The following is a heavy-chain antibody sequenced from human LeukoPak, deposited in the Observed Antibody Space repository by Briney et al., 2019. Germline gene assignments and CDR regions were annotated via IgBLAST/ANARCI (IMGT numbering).Heavy chain of an antibody. CDR2: INHSGAT. D-gene: IGHD4-17*01. CDR3: ARGIYGVYYFDY. J-gene: IGHJ4*02. CDR1: GGSFSFYY. Sequence: SETLSLTCAVYGGSFSFYYWSWIRQPPGKGLEWIGEINHSGATNYNPSLKSRVTIAVDTSKNQFSLRLSSVTAADTAMYYCARGIYGVYYFDYWGQGALVTVSS. V-gene: IGHV4-34*01.